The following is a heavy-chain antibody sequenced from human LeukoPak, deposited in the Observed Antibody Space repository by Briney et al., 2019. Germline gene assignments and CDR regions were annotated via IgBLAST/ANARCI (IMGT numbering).Heavy chain of an antibody. D-gene: IGHD5-18*01. J-gene: IGHJ4*02. CDR3: ARGRRGYSQGRVDY. CDR1: GGSFSGYY. V-gene: IGHV4-34*01. Sequence: SETLSLTCAAYGGSFSGYYWSWIRQPPGKGLEWIGEINHSGSTNYNPSLKSRVTISVDTSKNQFSLKLSSVTAADTAVYYCARGRRGYSQGRVDYWGQGTLVTVSS. CDR2: INHSGST.